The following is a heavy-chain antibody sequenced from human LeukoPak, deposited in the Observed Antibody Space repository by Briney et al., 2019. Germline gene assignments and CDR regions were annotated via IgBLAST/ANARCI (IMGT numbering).Heavy chain of an antibody. CDR1: GFTLSSYE. Sequence: GGSLRLSCAASGFTLSSYEMNWVRQAPGKGLEWVSYTSSSGSTIYYADSVKGRFTISRDNAKNSLYLQMNSLRAEDTAVYYCARLSGSYFSYYYMDVWGKGTTVTISS. D-gene: IGHD1-26*01. V-gene: IGHV3-48*03. CDR2: TSSSGSTI. J-gene: IGHJ6*03. CDR3: ARLSGSYFSYYYMDV.